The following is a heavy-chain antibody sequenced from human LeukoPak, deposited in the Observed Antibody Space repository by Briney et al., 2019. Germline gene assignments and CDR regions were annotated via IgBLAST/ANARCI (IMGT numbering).Heavy chain of an antibody. CDR1: GFIFNTYV. CDR2: IRYDGSNK. V-gene: IGHV3-30*02. Sequence: QAGGSLRLSCAASGFIFNTYVMHWVRQAPGKGLEWLAFIRYDGSNKNYADSVKGRFTISRDNTKNSLYLQMNSLRAEDTAVYYCAKDGGSDPDSFDIWGQGTMVTVSS. D-gene: IGHD2-15*01. CDR3: AKDGGSDPDSFDI. J-gene: IGHJ3*02.